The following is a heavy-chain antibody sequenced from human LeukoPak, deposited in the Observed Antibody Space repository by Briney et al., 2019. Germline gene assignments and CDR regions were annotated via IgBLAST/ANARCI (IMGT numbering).Heavy chain of an antibody. Sequence: GASVKVSCKASGGTFSSYAISWVRQAPGQGLEWMGGIIPIFGTANYAQKFQGRVTITADKSTSTAYMELSSLRSEDTAVYYCARSSVTMVRGVIPKYYYYYMDVWGKGTTVTVSS. CDR3: ARSSVTMVRGVIPKYYYYYMDV. V-gene: IGHV1-69*06. CDR1: GGTFSSYA. CDR2: IIPIFGTA. D-gene: IGHD3-10*01. J-gene: IGHJ6*03.